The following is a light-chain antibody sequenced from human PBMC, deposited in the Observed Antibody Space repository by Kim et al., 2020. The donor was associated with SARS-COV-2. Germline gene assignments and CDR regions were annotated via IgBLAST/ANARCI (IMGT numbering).Light chain of an antibody. CDR3: QKYDGVPWT. CDR1: QGISNY. J-gene: IGKJ1*01. V-gene: IGKV1-27*01. Sequence: ASVGDRVTITCRASQGISNYLAWYQQKPGRRPNLLIYAASALQSEVPPRFSGSGSGTDFTLTISSLQPEDVATYYCQKYDGVPWTFGQGTKVDIK. CDR2: AAS.